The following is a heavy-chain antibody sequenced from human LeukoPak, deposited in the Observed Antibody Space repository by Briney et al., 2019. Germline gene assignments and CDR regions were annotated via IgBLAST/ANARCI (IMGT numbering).Heavy chain of an antibody. Sequence: ASVKISCKVSGYTFTDYYMHWVQQAPGKGLEWMGLVDPEDGETIYAEKFQGGVTITANTSTDTAYMELSSLRSEDTAVYYCATAGISKCSSTSCYESILNYYYYYMDVWGKGTTVTVSS. V-gene: IGHV1-69-2*01. J-gene: IGHJ6*03. CDR2: VDPEDGET. D-gene: IGHD2-2*01. CDR3: ATAGISKCSSTSCYESILNYYYYYMDV. CDR1: GYTFTDYY.